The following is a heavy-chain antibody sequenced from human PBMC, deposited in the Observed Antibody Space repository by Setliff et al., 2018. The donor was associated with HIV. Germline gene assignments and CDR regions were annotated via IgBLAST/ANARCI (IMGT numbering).Heavy chain of an antibody. Sequence: PSETLSLTCTVSGDSISGAGFYWTWIRQLPGKGLEWIGSIYYSGSTYYNPSPKSRVTISLGTSRRQFSLTLNSVSAADTAVYFCAREAMYYYDTSGHPQGFDYWGQGTLVTVSS. D-gene: IGHD3-22*01. CDR3: AREAMYYYDTSGHPQGFDY. CDR2: IYYSGST. J-gene: IGHJ4*02. V-gene: IGHV4-31*03. CDR1: GDSISGAGFY.